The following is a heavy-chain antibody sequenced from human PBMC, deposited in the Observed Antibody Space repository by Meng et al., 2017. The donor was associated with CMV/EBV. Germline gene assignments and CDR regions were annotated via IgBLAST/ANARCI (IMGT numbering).Heavy chain of an antibody. CDR1: GYTFTSYY. Sequence: SCKASGYTFTSYYMHWVRQAPGQGLEWMGIINPSGGSTSYAQKFQGRVTMTRDTSTSTVYMELSSLTSEDTAVYYCARVAAAGTDYYYGMDVWGQGTTVTVSS. D-gene: IGHD6-13*01. CDR3: ARVAAAGTDYYYGMDV. CDR2: INPSGGST. J-gene: IGHJ6*02. V-gene: IGHV1-46*01.